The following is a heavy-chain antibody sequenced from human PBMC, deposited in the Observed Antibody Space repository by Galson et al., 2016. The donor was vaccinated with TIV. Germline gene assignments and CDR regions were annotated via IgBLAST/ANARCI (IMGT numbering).Heavy chain of an antibody. Sequence: SGKVSCKSSGYTFTIHPIHWMRQAPGQRLELLCLINTGNADTTYPQKFQGRVTFTRDTSARTAYMELSSLRPEDTAVYYCARPPYCGDYCYKYDLWGPGTLVTVSS. D-gene: IGHD2-21*01. V-gene: IGHV1-3*04. J-gene: IGHJ4*02. CDR1: GYTFTIHP. CDR2: INTGNADT. CDR3: ARPPYCGDYCYKYDL.